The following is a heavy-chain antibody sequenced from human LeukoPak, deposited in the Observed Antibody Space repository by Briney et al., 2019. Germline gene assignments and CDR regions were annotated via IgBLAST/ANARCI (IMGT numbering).Heavy chain of an antibody. V-gene: IGHV3-33*01. D-gene: IGHD6-19*01. CDR2: IWDDGQTK. CDR1: GSFFGNFA. Sequence: GGSLRFSFKASGSFFGNFAFNGFGKAPGKGWRCRDLIWDDGQTKFYADSVKGRFTISRDNSGNTLFLHMTRLRVEDTAVYYCAREWGRIAVAGGPGYWGQGALVTVSS. J-gene: IGHJ4*02. CDR3: AREWGRIAVAGGPGY.